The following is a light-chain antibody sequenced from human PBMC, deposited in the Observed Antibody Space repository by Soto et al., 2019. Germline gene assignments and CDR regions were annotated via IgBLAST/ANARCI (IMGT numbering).Light chain of an antibody. V-gene: IGKV3-11*01. Sequence: EIVLTQSPATLSLSPGERATLSCSASESVSSYLVWYQQKPGQAPRLLIYDVSNRATGIPARFSGSGSGTDFTLTISSLEPEDFAVYYCQQRSNWPKTFGQGTRLEI. CDR3: QQRSNWPKT. J-gene: IGKJ5*01. CDR2: DVS. CDR1: ESVSSY.